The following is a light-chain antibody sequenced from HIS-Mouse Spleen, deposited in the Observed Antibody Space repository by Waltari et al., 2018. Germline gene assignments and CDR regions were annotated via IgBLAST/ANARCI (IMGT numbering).Light chain of an antibody. CDR1: NIGSKS. J-gene: IGLJ1*01. V-gene: IGLV3-21*03. CDR3: QVWDSSSDHPYV. Sequence: SYVLTQPPSVSVAPGKTARITCGGNNIGSKSVHWYQQKPGQAPVLVVYDDSDRPSGIPGRFSGSNPGNTATLTISRVEAGDEADYYCQVWDSSSDHPYVFGTGTKVTVL. CDR2: DDS.